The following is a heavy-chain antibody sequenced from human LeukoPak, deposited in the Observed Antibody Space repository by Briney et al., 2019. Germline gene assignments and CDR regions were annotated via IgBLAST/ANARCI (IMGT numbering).Heavy chain of an antibody. D-gene: IGHD6-19*01. CDR3: VRGEPSIAVAAVDY. V-gene: IGHV3-7*04. Sequence: PGGSLRLSCAASGFTFSSYWIRWARQSPRKGLEWVANIKQDGSEKYYVDSVKGRFTISRDNAKNALYLQMNSLRAEDTAVYYCVRGEPSIAVAAVDYWGQGTLVTVSS. CDR2: IKQDGSEK. J-gene: IGHJ4*02. CDR1: GFTFSSYW.